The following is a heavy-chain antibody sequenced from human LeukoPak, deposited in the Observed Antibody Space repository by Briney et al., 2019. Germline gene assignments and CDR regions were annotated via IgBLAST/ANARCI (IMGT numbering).Heavy chain of an antibody. CDR2: IRHREYGGTA. CDR1: GFTFGVVA. CDR3: ARERAGDVDY. J-gene: IGHJ4*02. Sequence: PGRSLRLSCAPSGFTFGVVAMDWIRQAPGKGLEWVGFIRHREYGGTAEYAASVNGRFAISRDDSKSIVYLQMNDLRTEDTGVYYCARERAGDVDYWGLGTLVTVSS. V-gene: IGHV3-49*03.